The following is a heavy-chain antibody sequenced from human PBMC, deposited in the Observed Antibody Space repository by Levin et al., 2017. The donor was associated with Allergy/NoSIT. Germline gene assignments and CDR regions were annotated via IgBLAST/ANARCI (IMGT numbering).Heavy chain of an antibody. J-gene: IGHJ2*01. Sequence: GSLRLSCAASGFTFDDYTMHWVRQAPGKGLEWVSLISWDGGSTYYADSVKGRFTISRDNSKNSLYLQMNSLRTEDTALYYCAKDIGLRMATITGYFDLWGRGTLVTVSS. CDR3: AKDIGLRMATITGYFDL. D-gene: IGHD5-24*01. V-gene: IGHV3-43*01. CDR1: GFTFDDYT. CDR2: ISWDGGST.